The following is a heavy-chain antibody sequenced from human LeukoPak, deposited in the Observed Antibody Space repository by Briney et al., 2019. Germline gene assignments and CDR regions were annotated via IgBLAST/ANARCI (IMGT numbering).Heavy chain of an antibody. CDR2: IKPGGSEK. D-gene: IGHD6-19*01. CDR3: AGPPQAGPFDY. CDR1: GFIFSHYW. J-gene: IGHJ4*02. Sequence: PGGSLRLSRAASGFIFSHYWMRWVGQAPGKGLEGVANIKPGGSEKNYLDSLKERFTIFRDNAKHSVYLEIKRLRAEDTAVYYCAGPPQAGPFDYWGQGVLVSVSS. V-gene: IGHV3-7*01.